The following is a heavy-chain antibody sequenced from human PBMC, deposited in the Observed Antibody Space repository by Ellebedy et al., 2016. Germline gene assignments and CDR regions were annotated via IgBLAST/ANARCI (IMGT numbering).Heavy chain of an antibody. J-gene: IGHJ4*02. Sequence: GGSLRLXCAASGFTFSSYSMNWVRQAPGKGLEWVSSISSSSSYIYYADSVKGRFTISRDNAKNSLYLQMNSLRAEDTAVYYCARDRTMVRGVIISPPPPPRHWGQGTLVTVSS. V-gene: IGHV3-21*01. D-gene: IGHD3-10*01. CDR2: ISSSSSYI. CDR1: GFTFSSYS. CDR3: ARDRTMVRGVIISPPPPPRH.